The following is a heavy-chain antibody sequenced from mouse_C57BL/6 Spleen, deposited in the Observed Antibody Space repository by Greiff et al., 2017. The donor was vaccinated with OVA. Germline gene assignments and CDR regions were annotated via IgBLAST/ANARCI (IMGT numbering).Heavy chain of an antibody. CDR1: GYSITSGYY. CDR2: ISYDGSN. Sequence: EVQLQQSGPGLVKPSQSLSLTCSVTGYSITSGYYWNWIRQFPGNKLEWMGYISYDGSNNYNPSLKNRISITRDPSKNQFFLKLNSVTTEDTATYYCAEATVPYYFDYWGQGTTLTVSS. J-gene: IGHJ2*01. D-gene: IGHD1-1*01. V-gene: IGHV3-6*01. CDR3: AEATVPYYFDY.